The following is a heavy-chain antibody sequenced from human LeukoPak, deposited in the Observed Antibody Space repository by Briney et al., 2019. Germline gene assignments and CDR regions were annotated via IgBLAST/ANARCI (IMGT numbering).Heavy chain of an antibody. CDR2: IYHSGST. CDR1: GYSISSGYY. D-gene: IGHD3-10*01. Sequence: PSETLSLTCTVSGYSISSGYYWGWIRQPPGKGLEWIGSIYHSGSTYYNPSLKSRVTISVDTSKNQFSLKLSSVTAADTAVYYCARDLHYGSGSYNWFDPWGQGTLVTVSS. J-gene: IGHJ5*02. CDR3: ARDLHYGSGSYNWFDP. V-gene: IGHV4-38-2*02.